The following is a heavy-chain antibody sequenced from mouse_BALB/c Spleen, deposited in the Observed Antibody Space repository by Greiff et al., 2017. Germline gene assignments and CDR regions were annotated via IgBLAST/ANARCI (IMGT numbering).Heavy chain of an antibody. Sequence: QVQLQQSGPGLVQPSQSLSITCTVSGFSFTSYGVHWVRQSPGKGLEWLGVIWSGGSTDYNAAFISRLSISKDNSKSQVFFKMNSLRANDTAIYYCARNGGGYYAFDYWGQGTTLTVSS. CDR3: ARNGGGYYAFDY. CDR1: GFSFTSYG. D-gene: IGHD2-3*01. J-gene: IGHJ2*01. V-gene: IGHV2-2*02. CDR2: IWSGGST.